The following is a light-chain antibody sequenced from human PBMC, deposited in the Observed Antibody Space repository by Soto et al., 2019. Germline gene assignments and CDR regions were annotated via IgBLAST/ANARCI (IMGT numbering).Light chain of an antibody. CDR1: QSVLYSSNNKNY. V-gene: IGKV4-1*01. Sequence: DIVMTQSPDSLAVSLGERATNNCKSSQSVLYSSNNKNYLAWYQQKPGQPPKLLIYWASNRESGVPDRFSGSGSGTDFTLSISSLQAEDVAVYYCQQYYSTPLTFGGGTKVEIK. CDR3: QQYYSTPLT. CDR2: WAS. J-gene: IGKJ4*01.